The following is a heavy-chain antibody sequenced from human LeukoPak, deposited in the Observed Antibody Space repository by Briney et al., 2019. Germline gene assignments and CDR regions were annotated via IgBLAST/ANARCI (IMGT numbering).Heavy chain of an antibody. V-gene: IGHV5-51*01. CDR1: GYSFTSYW. CDR3: ATNTMFRGIHAFDI. CDR2: IYPGDSDT. J-gene: IGHJ3*02. Sequence: GESLKISCKGSGYSFTSYWIGWVRQMPGKGLEWMGIIYPGDSDTRYSLSFQGQVTISAEKSISTAYLQWSSLKASDSAMYYCATNTMFRGIHAFDIWGQGTMVTVSS. D-gene: IGHD3-10*01.